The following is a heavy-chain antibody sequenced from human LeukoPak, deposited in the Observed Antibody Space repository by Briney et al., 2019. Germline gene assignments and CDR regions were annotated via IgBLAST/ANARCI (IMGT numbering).Heavy chain of an antibody. CDR1: GYTFRGHN. J-gene: IGHJ3*01. V-gene: IGHV1-2*02. Sequence: ASVKVSCKASGYTFRGHNIHWMRQAPGQGLEWVGWIRPNNGGTNYAQKFQGRVTMTRDTSAGTVYMDVSSLRSDDRGVYYCAQSIAVPSIPSFDVWGQGTVVSVSS. CDR2: IRPNNGGT. D-gene: IGHD6-19*01. CDR3: AQSIAVPSIPSFDV.